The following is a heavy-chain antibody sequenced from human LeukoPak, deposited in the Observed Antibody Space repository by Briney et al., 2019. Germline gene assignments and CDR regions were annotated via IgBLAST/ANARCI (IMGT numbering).Heavy chain of an antibody. V-gene: IGHV3-30-3*01. D-gene: IGHD2-2*01. CDR3: ARDDKVVPAALGGYYYYGMDV. CDR2: ISYDGSNK. Sequence: GRSLRLSCAASGFTFSSYAMHRVRQAPGKGLEWVAVISYDGSNKYYADSVKGRFTISRDNSKNTLYLQMNSLRAEDTAVYYCARDDKVVPAALGGYYYYGMDVWGQGTTVTVSS. J-gene: IGHJ6*02. CDR1: GFTFSSYA.